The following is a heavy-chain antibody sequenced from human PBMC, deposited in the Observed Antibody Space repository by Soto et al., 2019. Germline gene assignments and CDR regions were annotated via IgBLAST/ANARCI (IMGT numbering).Heavy chain of an antibody. CDR3: ARVTRFPDAFDI. V-gene: IGHV4-34*01. CDR2: INHNGDS. CDR1: GGSFGTSY. J-gene: IGHJ3*02. Sequence: QVHLQQWGAGLLKPSETLSLTCGVYGGSFGTSYWAWIRQSPEKGLEWIGEINHNGDSNYNTSLKMRVTISLDMSEHQFSLKLTPVAAADTAVYYCARVTRFPDAFDIWGQGTPVIVSS.